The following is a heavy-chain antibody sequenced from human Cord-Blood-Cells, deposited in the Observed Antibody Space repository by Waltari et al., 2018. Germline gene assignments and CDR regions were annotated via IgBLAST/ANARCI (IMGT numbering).Heavy chain of an antibody. CDR2: IKSKTDGGTT. V-gene: IGHV3-15*01. CDR1: RFTSSTAW. D-gene: IGHD7-27*01. J-gene: IGHJ2*01. Sequence: EVQLVESGGGLVKPGGSVRLSCAASRFTSSTAWRRWVGQAPGKGLEWVGRIKSKTDGGTTDYAAPVKGRFTISRDDSKNTLYLQMNSLKTEDTAVYYCTTCWGTYWYFDLWGRGTLVTVSS. CDR3: TTCWGTYWYFDL.